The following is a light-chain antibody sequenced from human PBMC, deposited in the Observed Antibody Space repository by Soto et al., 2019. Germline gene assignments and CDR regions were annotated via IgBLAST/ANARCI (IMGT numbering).Light chain of an antibody. J-gene: IGKJ1*01. CDR3: QQGYSDRWT. Sequence: DIQMTQSPSSVSASVGDRVTITCRTSEKIDNFLNWYQQKPGKAPSLLIYAASSLHSGVPSRFSGSGSGTEFTLTISSLQFEDFATYYCQQGYSDRWTFGQGTKV. V-gene: IGKV1-39*01. CDR1: EKIDNF. CDR2: AAS.